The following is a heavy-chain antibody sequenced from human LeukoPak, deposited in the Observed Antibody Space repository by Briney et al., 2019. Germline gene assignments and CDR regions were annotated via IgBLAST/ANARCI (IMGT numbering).Heavy chain of an antibody. Sequence: PSETLSLTCTVSGGSISSYYWSWIRRPPGKGLEWLGYIYYSGNTEYKPSLKSRVAMSVDTSKNQFSLRLSSVTAADTAVYYCARSTGSTMFIDYWGQGTLVTVSS. CDR2: IYYSGNT. CDR1: GGSISSYY. CDR3: ARSTGSTMFIDY. D-gene: IGHD3-10*02. V-gene: IGHV4-59*01. J-gene: IGHJ4*02.